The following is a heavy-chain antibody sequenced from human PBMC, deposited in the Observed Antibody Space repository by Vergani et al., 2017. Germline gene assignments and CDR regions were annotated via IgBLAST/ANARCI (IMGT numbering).Heavy chain of an antibody. CDR3: TKGSHGYTDYFVDY. J-gene: IGHJ4*02. D-gene: IGHD5-12*01. V-gene: IGHV3-23*01. CDR2: VSGSSATP. CDR1: GFSFPGYA. Sequence: EVQLLESGGGLVQPGGSLRLSCEASGFSFPGYAMSWVRQAPGKGLEWVSSVSGSSATPYYADSVKGRFIISRDNSKNTLHLQMNSLRADDTAVYYCTKGSHGYTDYFVDYWGQGTLATVSS.